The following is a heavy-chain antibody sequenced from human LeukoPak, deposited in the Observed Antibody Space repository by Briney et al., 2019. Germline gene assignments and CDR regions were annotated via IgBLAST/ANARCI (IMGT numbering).Heavy chain of an antibody. CDR2: MNPNSGNT. J-gene: IGHJ6*02. D-gene: IGHD3-3*01. CDR1: GYTFTSYY. Sequence: ASVKVSCKASGYTFTSYYMHWVRQAPGQGLEWMGWMNPNSGNTGYAQKFQGRVTMTRNTSISTAYMELSSLRSEDTAVYYCASWGGYDFWSGYYDYYYYGMDVWGQGTTVTVSS. V-gene: IGHV1-8*02. CDR3: ASWGGYDFWSGYYDYYYYGMDV.